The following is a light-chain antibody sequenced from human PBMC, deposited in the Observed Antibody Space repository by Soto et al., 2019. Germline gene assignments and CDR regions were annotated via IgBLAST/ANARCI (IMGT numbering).Light chain of an antibody. V-gene: IGKV1-5*03. CDR1: QSISSW. J-gene: IGKJ4*01. CDR2: QAS. CDR3: EDYSSSSGLT. Sequence: DIPMTQSPSTLSASVGDRVTITCRASQSISSWLAWYQQKPGKAPKLLIFQASSLKSGVPSRFSGSRSATEYTLTISSLQPDDFAAYYCEDYSSSSGLTFGGGTKVESK.